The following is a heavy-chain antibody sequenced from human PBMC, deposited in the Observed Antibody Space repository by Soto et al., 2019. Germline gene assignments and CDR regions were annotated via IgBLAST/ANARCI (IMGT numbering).Heavy chain of an antibody. Sequence: SETLSLTCAVSGGSMYTPNWWTWVRQTPGKGLQWIGEIYHSESTNYNPSLKSRVTISVDKSKNQFSLNLNSVTAADTALYYCLRVVEAATRQTDFDSWGQGILVTVSS. V-gene: IGHV4-4*02. CDR1: GGSMYTPNW. D-gene: IGHD2-15*01. CDR3: LRVVEAATRQTDFDS. J-gene: IGHJ4*02. CDR2: IYHSEST.